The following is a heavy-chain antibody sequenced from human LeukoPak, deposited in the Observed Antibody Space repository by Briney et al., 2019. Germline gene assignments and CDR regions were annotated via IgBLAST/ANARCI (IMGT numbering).Heavy chain of an antibody. CDR3: ARVQDFETRGYYLGY. V-gene: IGHV4-34*01. Sequence: SETLSLTCAVYGGSFSDYYWNWIRQPPGKGLEWIGEINHSGSTNYNPSLKSRVAMSVDTFKNQFSLTLSSVTAADTAVYYCARVQDFETRGYYLGYWGHGTLVTVSS. J-gene: IGHJ4*01. CDR1: GGSFSDYY. CDR2: INHSGST. D-gene: IGHD3-22*01.